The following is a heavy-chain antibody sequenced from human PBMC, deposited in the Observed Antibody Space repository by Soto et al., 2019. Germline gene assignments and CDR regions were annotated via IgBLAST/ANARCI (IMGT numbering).Heavy chain of an antibody. CDR1: GYTFTSYG. CDR2: ISAYNGNT. V-gene: IGHV1-18*01. Sequence: ASVKVSCKASGYTFTSYGISWVRQAPGQGLEWMGWISAYNGNTNYAQKLQGRVTMTTDTSTSTAYMELRSLRSDDTAVYYCARDPSPYQYYDFWSGYYTDYYYGMDVWGQRTTVTVSS. CDR3: ARDPSPYQYYDFWSGYYTDYYYGMDV. D-gene: IGHD3-3*01. J-gene: IGHJ6*02.